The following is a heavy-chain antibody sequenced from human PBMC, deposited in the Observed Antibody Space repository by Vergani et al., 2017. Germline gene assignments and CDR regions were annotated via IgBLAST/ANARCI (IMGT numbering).Heavy chain of an antibody. Sequence: QVQLVQSGAEVKKPGASVKVSCKASGYTFTSYDINWVRQATGQGLEWMGWMNPHSGKTGYAQKFQGRVTITRNTSISTAYMELSSLRSEDTAVYYCARCLSYYYDSSGYYYFRAHRPIDYWGQGTLVTVSS. CDR2: MNPHSGKT. CDR1: GYTFTSYD. J-gene: IGHJ4*02. V-gene: IGHV1-8*03. D-gene: IGHD3-22*01. CDR3: ARCLSYYYDSSGYYYFRAHRPIDY.